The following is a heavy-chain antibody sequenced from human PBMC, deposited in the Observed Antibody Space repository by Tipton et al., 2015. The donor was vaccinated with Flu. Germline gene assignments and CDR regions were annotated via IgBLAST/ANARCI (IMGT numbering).Heavy chain of an antibody. CDR2: IYHSGTT. J-gene: IGHJ4*02. Sequence: LRLSCAVSGYSISSGYDWGWIRQPPGKGLEWIGSIYHSGTTYYNPSLKSRVTISVDTTRNHFSLKLTSVTAADTAVYYCAREANGDYSFDSWGRGTLVTVSS. D-gene: IGHD4-17*01. CDR3: AREANGDYSFDS. CDR1: GYSISSGYD. V-gene: IGHV4-38-2*02.